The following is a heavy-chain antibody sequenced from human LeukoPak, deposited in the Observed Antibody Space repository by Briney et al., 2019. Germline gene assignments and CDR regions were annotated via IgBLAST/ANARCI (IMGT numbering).Heavy chain of an antibody. J-gene: IGHJ4*02. V-gene: IGHV1-24*01. CDR2: FDPENGAT. D-gene: IGHD3-10*01. Sequence: ASVKVSCKVSGHTVTELAIFWVRQAPGKGLEWMGGFDPENGATIYPQSFQDRVTMTEDTSTDTAYMDLRGLTSDDTAVYYCAATEWELLTTNSPFDRWGQGTLVIVSS. CDR1: GHTVTELA. CDR3: AATEWELLTTNSPFDR.